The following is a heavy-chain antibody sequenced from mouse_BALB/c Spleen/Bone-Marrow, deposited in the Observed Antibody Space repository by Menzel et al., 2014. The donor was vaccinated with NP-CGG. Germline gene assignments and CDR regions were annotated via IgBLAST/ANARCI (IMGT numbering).Heavy chain of an antibody. CDR1: GYTFTSYY. J-gene: IGHJ2*01. CDR3: TRRDY. CDR2: INPNNGNT. V-gene: IGHV1S81*02. Sequence: QVQVQQSGAELVKPGASVKLSCKASGYTFTSYYMYWVKQRPGQGLEWIGGINPNNGNTNFSETFKSKATLTVDKSSSTAYMQLSSLTSEDSAVYYCTRRDYWGQGTTLTVSS.